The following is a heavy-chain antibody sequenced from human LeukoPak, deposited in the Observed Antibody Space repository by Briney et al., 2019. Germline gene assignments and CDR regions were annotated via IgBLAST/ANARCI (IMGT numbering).Heavy chain of an antibody. V-gene: IGHV4-59*01. D-gene: IGHD1-26*01. J-gene: IGHJ4*02. CDR1: GGSISSYY. CDR3: ASGYSGSYYRYFDY. Sequence: SETLSLTCTVSGGSISSYYWSWIRQPPGKGLEWIGYIYYSGSTNYNPSLKSRVTILVDTSKNQFSLKLSSVSAADTAVYYCASGYSGSYYRYFDYWGQGTLVTVSS. CDR2: IYYSGST.